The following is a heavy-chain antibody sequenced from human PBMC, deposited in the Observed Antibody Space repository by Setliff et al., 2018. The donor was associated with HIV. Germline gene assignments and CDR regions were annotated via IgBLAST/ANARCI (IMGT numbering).Heavy chain of an antibody. Sequence: SETLSLTCTVSGGSISSYYWSWIRQPPGKGLEWIGYISSSGRTSYNPSLKSRVTMSLDTSKNQYSLKVNSVTAADTAVYYCARETSSSWFDYWGQGFLVTVSS. D-gene: IGHD6-13*01. CDR1: GGSISSYY. CDR3: ARETSSSWFDY. V-gene: IGHV4-4*08. J-gene: IGHJ4*02. CDR2: ISSSGRT.